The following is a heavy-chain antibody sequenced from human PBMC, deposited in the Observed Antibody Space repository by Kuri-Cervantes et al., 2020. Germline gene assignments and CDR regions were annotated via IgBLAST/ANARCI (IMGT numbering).Heavy chain of an antibody. V-gene: IGHV3-23*01. D-gene: IGHD3-3*01. Sequence: GESLKISCAVSGFTFRDSAMSWVRQAPGKGLEWVSTVTGSGDRTFYADSVKGRFSISRDNSKNMLYVQMDSLRAEDTAVYYCAKDRVLAESGSIYYYGMDVWGQGTTVTVSS. CDR3: AKDRVLAESGSIYYYGMDV. CDR1: GFTFRDSA. CDR2: VTGSGDRT. J-gene: IGHJ6*02.